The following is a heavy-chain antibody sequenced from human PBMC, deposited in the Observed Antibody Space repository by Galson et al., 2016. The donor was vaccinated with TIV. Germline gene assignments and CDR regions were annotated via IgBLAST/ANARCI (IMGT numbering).Heavy chain of an antibody. V-gene: IGHV1-69*13. CDR1: GGIFRSFA. CDR2: IIAIFGKT. D-gene: IGHD3-10*02. CDR3: ARGPSYVESIFDS. Sequence: QSGAEVKKPGASVKVSCKASGGIFRSFAITWVRQAPGQGLEWMGGIIAIFGKTNYAQKFQGRVTITADETTSTAYMELSSLRSEDTAVYYCARGPSYVESIFDSWGQGTLVTVSS. J-gene: IGHJ4*02.